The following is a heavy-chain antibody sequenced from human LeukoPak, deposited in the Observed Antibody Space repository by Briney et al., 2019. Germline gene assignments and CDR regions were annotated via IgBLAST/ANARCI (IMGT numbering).Heavy chain of an antibody. CDR3: ARDQEPAASGLAFAI. J-gene: IGHJ3*02. D-gene: IGHD2-2*01. Sequence: SETLSLTCTVSGGSISSHYRSWIRQPPGKGLEWIGYIYYSGSTNYNPSLKSRVTISVDTSKNQFSLKLSSVTAADTAVYYCARDQEPAASGLAFAIWGQGTMVTVSS. V-gene: IGHV4-59*11. CDR1: GGSISSHY. CDR2: IYYSGST.